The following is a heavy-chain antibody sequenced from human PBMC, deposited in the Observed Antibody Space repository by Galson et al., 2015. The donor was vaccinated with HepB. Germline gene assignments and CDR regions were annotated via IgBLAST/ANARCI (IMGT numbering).Heavy chain of an antibody. CDR2: ISYDGSDK. D-gene: IGHD3-10*01. CDR3: ARSRILARGGWIDP. J-gene: IGHJ5*02. Sequence: SLRLSCAASGFNFSTYAMHWVRQAPGKGLEWVAVISYDGSDKHYAGSVKGRFIISRDNSKNSLSVEMNSLRPEDTAVYYCARSRILARGGWIDPWGQGTLVTVSS. V-gene: IGHV3-30-3*01. CDR1: GFNFSTYA.